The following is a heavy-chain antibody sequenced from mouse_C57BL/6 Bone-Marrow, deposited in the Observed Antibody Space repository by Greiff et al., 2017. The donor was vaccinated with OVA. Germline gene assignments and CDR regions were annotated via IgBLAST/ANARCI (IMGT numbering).Heavy chain of an antibody. CDR3: ARERLQPFAY. V-gene: IGHV1-69*01. CDR1: GYTFTSYW. J-gene: IGHJ3*01. CDR2: IDPSDSYT. D-gene: IGHD2-13*01. Sequence: VKLQQPGAELVMPGASVKLSCKASGYTFTSYWMHWVKQRPGQGLEWIGEIDPSDSYTNYNQKFKGKSTLTVDKSSSTAYMQLSSLTSEDSAVYYCARERLQPFAYWGQGTLVTVSA.